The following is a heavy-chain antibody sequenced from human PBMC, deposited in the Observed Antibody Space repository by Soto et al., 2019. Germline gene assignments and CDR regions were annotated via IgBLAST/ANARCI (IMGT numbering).Heavy chain of an antibody. J-gene: IGHJ6*03. CDR2: IYYSGST. CDR1: GGSISSGGYY. Sequence: SETLSLTCTVSGGSISSGGYYWSWIRQHLGKGLDWIVYIYYSGSTYYNPSLKSRVTISVDTSKNQFSLKLSSVTAADTAVYYCARELGGGYMDVWGKGTTVTVSS. D-gene: IGHD2-15*01. V-gene: IGHV4-31*03. CDR3: ARELGGGYMDV.